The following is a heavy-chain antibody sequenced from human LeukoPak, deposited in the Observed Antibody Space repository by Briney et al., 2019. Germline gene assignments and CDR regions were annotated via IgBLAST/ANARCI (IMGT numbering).Heavy chain of an antibody. CDR2: ISGSGGST. J-gene: IGHJ4*02. Sequence: EGSLRLSCAASGFTFSSYVMSWVRQAPGKGLEWVSAISGSGGSTYYADSVKGRFTISRDNSKNTLYLQMNSLRAEDTAVYYCAKEVAGSGSYPEGFDYWGQGTLVTVSS. D-gene: IGHD3-10*01. CDR3: AKEVAGSGSYPEGFDY. CDR1: GFTFSSYV. V-gene: IGHV3-23*01.